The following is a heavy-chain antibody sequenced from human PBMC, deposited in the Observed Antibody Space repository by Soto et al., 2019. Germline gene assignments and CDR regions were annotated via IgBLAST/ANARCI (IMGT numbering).Heavy chain of an antibody. J-gene: IGHJ4*02. CDR1: GYTSSDYY. CDR2: IDTSGTKI. CDR3: ASHYDLWSGYLSPPDY. V-gene: IGHV3-11*01. Sequence: QVQLVESGGDLVKPGGSLRLSCAASGYTSSDYYMSCIRQAPGKGLEWISYIDTSGTKIYYADSVKGPFTITRDNAKTARYLEMNSLRDEDTAVYYCASHYDLWSGYLSPPDYLGQGTLVTVSS. D-gene: IGHD3-3*01.